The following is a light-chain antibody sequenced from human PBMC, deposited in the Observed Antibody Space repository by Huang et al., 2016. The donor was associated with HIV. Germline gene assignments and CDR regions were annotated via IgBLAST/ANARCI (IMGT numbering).Light chain of an antibody. CDR1: RGIRDD. CDR2: AAS. V-gene: IGKV1-6*01. Sequence: AIQMTQSPSSLSASVGDRVTINCRASRGIRDDLAWYQYKPGEAPKLVIYAASTVQSGVPSRCSGSGSGTDFTLTINNLQPEDFATYYWLQNNDYPWTFGQWTKVEIK. CDR3: LQNNDYPWT. J-gene: IGKJ1*01.